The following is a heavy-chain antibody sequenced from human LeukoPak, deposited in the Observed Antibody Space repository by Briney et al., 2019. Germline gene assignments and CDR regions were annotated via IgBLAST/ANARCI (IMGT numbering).Heavy chain of an antibody. J-gene: IGHJ4*02. V-gene: IGHV3-66*01. CDR3: ARTYYDYRVGTNYFDY. CDR2: TYSGGST. Sequence: PGGSLRLSCAASGFSVTTSYMSWVRHAPGKGLEWVSVTYSGGSTSHADSVKGRFTVSRDDSKNMVYLQMNSMRHDDTAVYYCARTYYDYRVGTNYFDYWGQGTLVTVSS. D-gene: IGHD3-3*01. CDR1: GFSVTTSY.